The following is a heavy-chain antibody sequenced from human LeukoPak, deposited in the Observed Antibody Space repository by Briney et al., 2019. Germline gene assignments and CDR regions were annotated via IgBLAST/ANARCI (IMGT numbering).Heavy chain of an antibody. D-gene: IGHD2-15*01. Sequence: ASVKVSCKASGYTFTGHYMHWVRQGPGQGLEWMGWINPNSGDTNYAQKFQGSVTMTRDTSISTAYMELSSLRSDDTAVYYCARRCSGGSCSGAFDIWGQGTMVTVSS. CDR2: INPNSGDT. CDR1: GYTFTGHY. V-gene: IGHV1-2*02. J-gene: IGHJ3*02. CDR3: ARRCSGGSCSGAFDI.